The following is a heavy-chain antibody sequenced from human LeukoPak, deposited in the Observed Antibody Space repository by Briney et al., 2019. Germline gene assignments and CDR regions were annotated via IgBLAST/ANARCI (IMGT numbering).Heavy chain of an antibody. Sequence: PGRSLRLSCAASGFTFSSYGMHWVRQAPGKGLEWVAVIWYDGSNKYYADSVKGRFTISRDNSKNTLYLQMNSLRAEDTAVYYCAKGNYGGKRSTYYFDYWGQGTLVTVSS. D-gene: IGHD4-23*01. CDR2: IWYDGSNK. CDR3: AKGNYGGKRSTYYFDY. CDR1: GFTFSSYG. J-gene: IGHJ4*02. V-gene: IGHV3-33*06.